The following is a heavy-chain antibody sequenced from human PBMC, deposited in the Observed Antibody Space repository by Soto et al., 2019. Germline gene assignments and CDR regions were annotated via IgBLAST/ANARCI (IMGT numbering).Heavy chain of an antibody. D-gene: IGHD6-13*01. V-gene: IGHV3-23*01. CDR1: GFTFSSYA. CDR3: AKYKTSWYSSSWDLFDY. CDR2: ISGSGGST. J-gene: IGHJ4*02. Sequence: GGSLRLSCAASGFTFSSYAMSWVRQAPGKGLEWVSAISGSGGSTYYADSVKGRFTISRDNSKNTLYLQMNSPRAEDTAVYYCAKYKTSWYSSSWDLFDYWGQGTLVTVSS.